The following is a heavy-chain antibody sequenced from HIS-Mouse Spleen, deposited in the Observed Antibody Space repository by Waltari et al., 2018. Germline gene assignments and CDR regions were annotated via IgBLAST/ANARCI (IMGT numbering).Heavy chain of an antibody. V-gene: IGHV4-39*07. CDR2: IYYSGST. D-gene: IGHD3-3*01. Sequence: QLQLQESGPGRVKPSETRSPTCTVSGGPFSSSCYYWGWIRHPPGKGLGWIGSIYYSGSTYYNPSLKSRVTISVDTSKNQFSLKLSSVTAADTAVYYCARDGDYDFWSAFFDYWGQGTLVTVSS. J-gene: IGHJ4*02. CDR1: GGPFSSSCYY. CDR3: ARDGDYDFWSAFFDY.